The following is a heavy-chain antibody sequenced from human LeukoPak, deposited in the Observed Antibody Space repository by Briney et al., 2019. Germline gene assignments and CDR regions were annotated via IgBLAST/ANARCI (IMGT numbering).Heavy chain of an antibody. Sequence: PGGSLRLSCAASGFTVSSNYMSWVRQAPGKGLEWVSVIYSGGSTYYADSVKGRFNISRDTSKNTLYLQLNSLRVDDTAVYYCAKAVGYSGSYPVDYWGQGTLVTVSS. CDR3: AKAVGYSGSYPVDY. J-gene: IGHJ4*02. D-gene: IGHD1-26*01. CDR1: GFTVSSNY. V-gene: IGHV3-53*01. CDR2: IYSGGST.